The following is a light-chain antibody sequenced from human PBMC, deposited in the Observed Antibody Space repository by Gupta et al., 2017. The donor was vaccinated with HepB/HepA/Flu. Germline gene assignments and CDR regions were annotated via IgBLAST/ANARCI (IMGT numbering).Light chain of an antibody. CDR3: GTWDSSRSWV. V-gene: IGLV1-51*01. Sequence: QSVLTQPPSVSAAPGQKVTISCSGSSSNIGNNHVSWYQQPPGTPPNLLIYENNKRPAGIPARFSASKSGTSATLGITGLQTGDEADYYCGTWDSSRSWVFGGGTKLTVL. J-gene: IGLJ3*02. CDR1: SSNIGNNH. CDR2: ENN.